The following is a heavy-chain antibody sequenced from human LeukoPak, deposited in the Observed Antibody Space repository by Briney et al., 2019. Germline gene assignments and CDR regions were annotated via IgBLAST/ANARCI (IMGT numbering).Heavy chain of an antibody. D-gene: IGHD2-21*02. CDR3: ASFSHCGGDCYPLDY. CDR1: GGSISSGGYY. J-gene: IGHJ4*02. Sequence: SETLSLTCTVSGGSISSGGYYWSWIRQPPGKGLEWIGSIYYSGSTYYNPSLKSRVTISVDTSKNQFSLKLSSVTAADTAVYYCASFSHCGGDCYPLDYWGQGTLVTVSS. V-gene: IGHV4-39*07. CDR2: IYYSGST.